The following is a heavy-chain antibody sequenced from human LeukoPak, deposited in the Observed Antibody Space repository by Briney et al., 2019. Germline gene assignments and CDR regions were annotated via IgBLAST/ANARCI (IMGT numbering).Heavy chain of an antibody. V-gene: IGHV3-23*01. CDR2: ISGSGGST. D-gene: IGHD3-22*01. J-gene: IGHJ3*02. Sequence: GSLRLSCAASGFTFSSYAMSWVRQAPGKGLEWVSAISGSGGSTYYADSVKGRFTISRDNSKNTLYLQMNSLRAEDTAVYYCAKDITMIVVVMDAFDIWGQVTMVTVSS. CDR3: AKDITMIVVVMDAFDI. CDR1: GFTFSSYA.